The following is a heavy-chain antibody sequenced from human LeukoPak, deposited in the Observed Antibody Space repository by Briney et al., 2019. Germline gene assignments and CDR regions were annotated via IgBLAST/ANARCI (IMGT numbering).Heavy chain of an antibody. CDR3: ARELIAAAGGGTNWFDP. J-gene: IGHJ5*02. CDR1: GGSISSGGYY. D-gene: IGHD6-13*01. V-gene: IGHV4-30-2*01. CDR2: IYHSGST. Sequence: PSETLSLTCTVSGGSISSGGYYWSWIRQPPGKGLEWIGYIYHSGSTYYNPSLKSRVTISVDRSKNQLSLKLSSVTAADTAVYYCARELIAAAGGGTNWFDPWGQGTLVTVSS.